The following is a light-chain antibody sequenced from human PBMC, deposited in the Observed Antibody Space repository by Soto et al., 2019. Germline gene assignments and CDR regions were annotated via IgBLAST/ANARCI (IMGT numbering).Light chain of an antibody. V-gene: IGLV1-40*01. CDR2: SNN. CDR1: SANVGAGYD. J-gene: IGLJ1*01. Sequence: QSVLTQPPSVSGAPGQRVTISCTGISANVGAGYDVRWYQCFPGIAPKLLIYSNNRRPSGVPDRFSGSKSGTSASLAITGLQADDEADYYCQSYDSSLRGSVFXTGTKVTVL. CDR3: QSYDSSLRGSV.